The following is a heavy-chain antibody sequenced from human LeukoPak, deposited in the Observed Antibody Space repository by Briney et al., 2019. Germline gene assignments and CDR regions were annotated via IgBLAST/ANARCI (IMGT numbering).Heavy chain of an antibody. CDR2: VSTSGST. Sequence: SETLSLTCTVSGVSISSYYWSWIRQPAGKGLEWIGRVSTSGSTNYNPSLKSRVTMSVDTSENQFSLKLSSVTAADTAVYYCAREPGYYDSSDGAFDIWGQGTMVTVSS. J-gene: IGHJ3*02. CDR3: AREPGYYDSSDGAFDI. V-gene: IGHV4-4*07. D-gene: IGHD3-22*01. CDR1: GVSISSYY.